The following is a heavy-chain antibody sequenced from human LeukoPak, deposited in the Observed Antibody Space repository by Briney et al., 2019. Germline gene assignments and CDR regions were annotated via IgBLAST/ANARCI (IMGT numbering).Heavy chain of an antibody. CDR2: ISYDGSNK. D-gene: IGHD3-9*01. V-gene: IGHV3-30-3*01. CDR3: ASPAYYDILTGYLDY. J-gene: IGHJ4*02. CDR1: GFTFSDYY. Sequence: PGGSLRLSCAASGFTFSDYYMSWIRQAPGKGLEWVAVISYDGSNKYYADSVKGRFTISRDNSKNTLYLQMNSLRAEDTAVYYCASPAYYDILTGYLDYWGQGTLVTVSS.